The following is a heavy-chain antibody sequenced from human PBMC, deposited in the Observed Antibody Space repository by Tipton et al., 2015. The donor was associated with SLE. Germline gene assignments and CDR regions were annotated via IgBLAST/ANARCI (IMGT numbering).Heavy chain of an antibody. V-gene: IGHV4-34*01. CDR2: INHSGST. Sequence: TLSLTCTVSGGSISSYYWSWIRQPPGKGLEWIGEINHSGSTNYNPSLKSRVTISVDTSKTQFSLKLSSVTAADTAVYYCARLYSSSSHYYYYGMDVWGQGTTVTVSS. CDR1: GGSISSYY. CDR3: ARLYSSSSHYYYYGMDV. D-gene: IGHD6-6*01. J-gene: IGHJ6*02.